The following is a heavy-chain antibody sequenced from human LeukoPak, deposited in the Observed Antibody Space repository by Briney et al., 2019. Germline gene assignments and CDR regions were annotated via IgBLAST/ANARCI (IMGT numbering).Heavy chain of an antibody. CDR3: ARGYSSSIDY. V-gene: IGHV6-1*01. CDR2: TYYRSKWFN. D-gene: IGHD6-13*01. J-gene: IGHJ4*02. CDR1: GDSVSSNSAA. Sequence: LRLSCAASGDSVSSNSAAWNWIRQSPSRGLEWLGRTYYRSKWFNDYAVSVKSRITINPDTSKNQFSLQLNSVTPEDTAVYYRARGYSSSIDYWGQGALVTVSS.